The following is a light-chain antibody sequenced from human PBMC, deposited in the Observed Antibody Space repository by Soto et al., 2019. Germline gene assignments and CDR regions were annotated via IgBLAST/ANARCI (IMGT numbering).Light chain of an antibody. Sequence: EVVLKQSPGTLSLSPGERVTILCLASQSVSSTSLAWYEQKPGQTPRLLIYGASSRATGTPDRISGGGSGTHFTLTISRLEPEDFAVYYCQHYVTSSITFGQGTRLEIK. CDR3: QHYVTSSIT. CDR1: QSVSSTS. CDR2: GAS. J-gene: IGKJ5*01. V-gene: IGKV3-20*01.